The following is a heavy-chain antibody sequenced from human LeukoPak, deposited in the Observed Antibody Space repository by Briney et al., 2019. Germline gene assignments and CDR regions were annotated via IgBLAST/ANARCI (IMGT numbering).Heavy chain of an antibody. CDR3: ARVRGYSYGELDY. V-gene: IGHV4-31*03. CDR1: GGSISSGGYY. Sequence: SQTLSLTCTVSGGSISSGGYYWSWIRQHPGKGLEWIGYISYSGSTYYNPSLNSRVTISVGTSKSQFSLKLSSVTAADTAVYYCARVRGYSYGELDYWGQGTLVTVSS. CDR2: ISYSGST. J-gene: IGHJ4*02. D-gene: IGHD5-18*01.